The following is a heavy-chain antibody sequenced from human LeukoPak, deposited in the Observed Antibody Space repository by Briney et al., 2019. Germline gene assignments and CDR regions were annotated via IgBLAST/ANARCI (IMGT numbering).Heavy chain of an antibody. V-gene: IGHV3-13*01. CDR2: IGVAGDT. CDR1: GFAFSSYG. J-gene: IGHJ3*02. Sequence: GGSLRLSCAASGFAFSSYGFHWVRQAAGKGLEWVSAIGVAGDTYYPGSVKGRFTISRENAKNSLYLQMNSLRAGDTAVYYCARREAGAFDIWGQGTMVIVSS. CDR3: ARREAGAFDI. D-gene: IGHD5-24*01.